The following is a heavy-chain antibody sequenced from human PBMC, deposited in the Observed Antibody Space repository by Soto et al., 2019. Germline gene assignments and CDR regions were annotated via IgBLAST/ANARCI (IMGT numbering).Heavy chain of an antibody. CDR1: GFTFSSYG. V-gene: IGHV3-33*01. CDR3: ARVKLLEGITISGVVNTYMDV. D-gene: IGHD3-3*01. J-gene: IGHJ6*03. CDR2: IWYDGSNK. Sequence: QVQLVESGGGVVQPGRSLRLSCAASGFTFSSYGMHWVRQAPGKGLEWVAVIWYDGSNKYYADSVKGRFTISRDNSKNSLYLQMNSLRPEDTAVYYCARVKLLEGITISGVVNTYMDVSGNGTTVTVAS.